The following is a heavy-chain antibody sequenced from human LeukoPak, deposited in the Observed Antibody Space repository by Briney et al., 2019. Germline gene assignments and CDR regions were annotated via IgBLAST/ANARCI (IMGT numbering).Heavy chain of an antibody. CDR2: INKDGGEK. Sequence: GGSLRLSCAASGFTFSSYWMSWVRQAPGKGLEWVANINKDGGEKYYVDSVKGRFTISRDNSKNTLYLQMDSLRGEDTAVYYCAKDFRIGYSAHFDYWGQGALVTVSS. J-gene: IGHJ4*02. V-gene: IGHV3-7*03. CDR1: GFTFSSYW. CDR3: AKDFRIGYSAHFDY. D-gene: IGHD2-21*01.